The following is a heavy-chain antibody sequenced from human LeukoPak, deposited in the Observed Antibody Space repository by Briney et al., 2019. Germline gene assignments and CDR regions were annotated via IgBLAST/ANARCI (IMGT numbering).Heavy chain of an antibody. CDR1: GASFSDFY. CDR2: VSDSGGT. D-gene: IGHD6-19*01. CDR3: ARHASGWVGELDY. V-gene: IGHV4-59*08. Sequence: SETLSLTGTVSGASFSDFYWSWLRQSPGRGLEGIGYVSDSGGTSDNPSLKSLVTLSVDTSKNQFFLNLNSVTAADTAVYYCARHASGWVGELDYWGQGTLVTVSS. J-gene: IGHJ4*02.